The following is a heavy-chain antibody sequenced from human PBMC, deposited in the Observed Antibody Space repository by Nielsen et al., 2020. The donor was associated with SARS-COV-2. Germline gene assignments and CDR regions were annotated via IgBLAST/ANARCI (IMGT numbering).Heavy chain of an antibody. D-gene: IGHD4-23*01. CDR2: INPNSGGT. CDR1: GYTFTGYY. CDR3: AADFYGGNPKYFDY. J-gene: IGHJ4*02. Sequence: ASVKVSCKASGYTFTGYYMHWVRQAPGQGLEWMGRINPNSGGTNYAQKFQGRVTMTRDTSISTAYMELSRLRSEDTAVYYCAADFYGGNPKYFDYWGQGTLVTVSS. V-gene: IGHV1-2*06.